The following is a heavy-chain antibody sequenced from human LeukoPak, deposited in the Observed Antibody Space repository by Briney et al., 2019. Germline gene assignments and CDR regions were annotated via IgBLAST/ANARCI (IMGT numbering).Heavy chain of an antibody. J-gene: IGHJ4*02. CDR3: ARPYGGWGSGYYYGGVDY. Sequence: GESLKISCKGSGYSFTSYWIGWVRQMPGKGLEWMGIIYPGDSDTRYSPSFQGQVTISADKSISTAYLQWSSLKASDTAMYYCARPYGGWGSGYYYGGVDYWGQGTLVTVSS. D-gene: IGHD3-22*01. CDR2: IYPGDSDT. CDR1: GYSFTSYW. V-gene: IGHV5-51*01.